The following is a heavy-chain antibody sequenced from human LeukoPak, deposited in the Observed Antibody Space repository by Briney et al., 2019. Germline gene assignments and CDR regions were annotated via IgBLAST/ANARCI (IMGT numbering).Heavy chain of an antibody. D-gene: IGHD1-26*01. CDR2: ISCGSSYT. Sequence: GGSLRLSCAASGFTFSSYSMNWVRQAPGKGLEWVSCISCGSSYTYYADSVKGRFTISRDNAKNSLYLQMNSLRAEDTAVYYCAGSTVVYWGQGTLVTVSS. CDR1: GFTFSSYS. CDR3: AGSTVVY. V-gene: IGHV3-21*01. J-gene: IGHJ4*02.